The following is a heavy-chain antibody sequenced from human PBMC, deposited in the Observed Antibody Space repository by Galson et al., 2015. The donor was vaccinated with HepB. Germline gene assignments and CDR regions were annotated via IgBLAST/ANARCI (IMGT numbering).Heavy chain of an antibody. CDR3: TREGYYGSGSFGYFGMDV. CDR2: IRSNAYGGTT. D-gene: IGHD3-10*01. V-gene: IGHV3-49*03. J-gene: IGHJ6*02. CDR1: GFTFGDYA. Sequence: SLRLSCAASGFTFGDYAMSWFRQAPGKGLEWVGFIRSNAYGGTTEYAASVKGRFTISRDDSKSIAYLQMSSLKTEDTAVYYCTREGYYGSGSFGYFGMDVWGQGTTVTVSS.